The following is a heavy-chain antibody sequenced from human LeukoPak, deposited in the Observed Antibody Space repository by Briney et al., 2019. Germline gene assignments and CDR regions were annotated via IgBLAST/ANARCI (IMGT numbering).Heavy chain of an antibody. D-gene: IGHD6-19*01. CDR1: GFTVSSNY. Sequence: GGSLRLSCAASGFTVSSNYMSWVRQAPGKGLEWVSVIYSGGSTYYADSVKGRFTISRDNSKNTLYLQMNRLRAEDTAVYYCARCGRFSSGWYGLDYWGQGTLVTVSS. CDR3: ARCGRFSSGWYGLDY. J-gene: IGHJ4*02. CDR2: IYSGGST. V-gene: IGHV3-53*01.